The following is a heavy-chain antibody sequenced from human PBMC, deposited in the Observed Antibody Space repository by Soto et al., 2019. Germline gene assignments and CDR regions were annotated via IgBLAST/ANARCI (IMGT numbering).Heavy chain of an antibody. CDR2: ISAYNGNT. Sequence: ASVKVSCKDSGYTFDSYGSSWVRQDTEQGLEWMGWISAYNGNTNYAQKLQGRVTMTTDTSTSTAYMELRSLRSDDTAVYYCARDLQWLTEGGNWFDPWGQGTLVTVSS. CDR3: ARDLQWLTEGGNWFDP. J-gene: IGHJ5*02. D-gene: IGHD6-19*01. CDR1: GYTFDSYG. V-gene: IGHV1-18*01.